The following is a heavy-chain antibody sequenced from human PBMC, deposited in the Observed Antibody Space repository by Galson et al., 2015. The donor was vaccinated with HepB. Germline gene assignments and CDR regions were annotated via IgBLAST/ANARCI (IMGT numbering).Heavy chain of an antibody. CDR1: GFTFSSYG. CDR3: DLSSGYSDAFGI. Sequence: SLRLSCAASGFTFSSYGMHWVRQAPGKGLEWVAFIRYDGSNKYYADSVKGRFAISRDNSKNTLYLQMNSLRAEDTAVYYCDLSSGYSDAFGIWGQGTMVTVSS. J-gene: IGHJ3*02. CDR2: IRYDGSNK. D-gene: IGHD3-22*01. V-gene: IGHV3-30*02.